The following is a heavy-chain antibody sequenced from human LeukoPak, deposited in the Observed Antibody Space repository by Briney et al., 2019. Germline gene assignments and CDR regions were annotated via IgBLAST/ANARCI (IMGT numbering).Heavy chain of an antibody. D-gene: IGHD3-10*01. J-gene: IGHJ4*02. CDR3: AKSGPYCYDY. V-gene: IGHV3-23*01. Sequence: GGSLRLSCAASGFTFSTYGMRWVRQAPGKGLEWVSTFGGSGASLYYADSVKGRFTVSRDNSKNTLYLQMNSLRVEDTAVYYCAKSGPYCYDYWGQGTLVTVSS. CDR1: GFTFSTYG. CDR2: FGGSGASL.